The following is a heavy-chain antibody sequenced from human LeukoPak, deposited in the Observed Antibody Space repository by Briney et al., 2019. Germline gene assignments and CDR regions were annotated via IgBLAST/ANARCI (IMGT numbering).Heavy chain of an antibody. V-gene: IGHV1-2*02. J-gene: IGHJ4*02. Sequence: ASVKVSCKASGYTFTGYYIHWVRQAPGQGLEWMGWINPNSGGTNYAQNFQGRVTMTRDTSISTAYMELIRLRSDDTAVYYCARAFSSSWYGPGDCWGQGTLVTVSS. CDR3: ARAFSSSWYGPGDC. CDR1: GYTFTGYY. D-gene: IGHD6-13*01. CDR2: INPNSGGT.